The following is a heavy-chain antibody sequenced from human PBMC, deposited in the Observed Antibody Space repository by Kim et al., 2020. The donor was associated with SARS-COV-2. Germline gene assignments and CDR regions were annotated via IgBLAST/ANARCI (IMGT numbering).Heavy chain of an antibody. CDR2: INHSGST. CDR1: GGSFSGYY. D-gene: IGHD3-10*01. V-gene: IGHV4-34*01. J-gene: IGHJ4*02. Sequence: SETLSLTCAVYGGSFSGYYWSWIRQPPGKGLEWIGEINHSGSTNYNPSLKSRVTISVDTSKNQFTLKLSSVTAADTAVYYCARGGGNITSDYSSGLTFDYWGQGTLVTVSS. CDR3: ARGGGNITSDYSSGLTFDY.